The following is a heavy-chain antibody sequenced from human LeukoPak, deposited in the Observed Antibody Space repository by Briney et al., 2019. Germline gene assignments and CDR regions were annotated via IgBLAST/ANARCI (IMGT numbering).Heavy chain of an antibody. CDR1: GFTFSTYE. CDR2: ISSSGDTI. CDR3: ARDESPLGRWLVHGVY. Sequence: GGSLRLSCAASGFTFSTYEMNWVRQAPGKGLEWVSYISSSGDTIYYADSVKGRFTISRDNAKNSLYLQMNSLRSEDTAVYYCARDESPLGRWLVHGVYWGQGTLVTVSS. J-gene: IGHJ4*02. D-gene: IGHD6-19*01. V-gene: IGHV3-48*03.